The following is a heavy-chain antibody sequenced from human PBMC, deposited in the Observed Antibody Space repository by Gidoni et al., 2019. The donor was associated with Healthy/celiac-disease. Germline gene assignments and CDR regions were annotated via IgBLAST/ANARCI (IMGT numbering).Heavy chain of an antibody. Sequence: EVQLVESGGGLVQPGGSLRLSCAASGFTFSSYALSWVRQAPGKGLEWVSAISGSGGSTYYADSVKGRFTISRDISKNTLYLQMNSLRAEDTAVYYCAKGARLRWYHSIEVSGYFDYWGQGTLVTVSS. V-gene: IGHV3-23*04. J-gene: IGHJ4*02. D-gene: IGHD4-17*01. CDR3: AKGARLRWYHSIEVSGYFDY. CDR1: GFTFSSYA. CDR2: ISGSGGST.